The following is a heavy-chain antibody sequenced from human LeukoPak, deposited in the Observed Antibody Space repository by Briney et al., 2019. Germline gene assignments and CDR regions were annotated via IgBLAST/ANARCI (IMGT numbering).Heavy chain of an antibody. D-gene: IGHD5-18*01. CDR2: IYSDGST. V-gene: IGHV3-53*01. CDR1: GFIVSSNY. Sequence: GGSLRLSCAASGFIVSSNYMSWVRQAPGKGLEWVSVIYSDGSTYYADSVKGRFTISRDNSKNTLYLQMNSLRAEDTAMYYCARARSGYSYILDYWGQGALVTVSS. CDR3: ARARSGYSYILDY. J-gene: IGHJ4*02.